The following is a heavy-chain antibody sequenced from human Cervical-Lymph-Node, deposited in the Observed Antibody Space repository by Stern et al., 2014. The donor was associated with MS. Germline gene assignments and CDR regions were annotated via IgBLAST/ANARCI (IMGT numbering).Heavy chain of an antibody. CDR1: GGTFTRHA. CDR2: IIPLFGTT. D-gene: IGHD2/OR15-2a*01. CDR3: ARGGRDYFYYYYGMDA. V-gene: IGHV1-69*01. J-gene: IGHJ6*02. Sequence: VQLVQSGAEVKKPGSSVKVSCKDSGGTFTRHAFGWVRQAPGQGLEWMGGIIPLFGTTDYTKQFQDRVTITADESTSTLYMELSSLRSDDTAVYYCARGGRDYFYYYYGMDAWGQGTTVTVSS.